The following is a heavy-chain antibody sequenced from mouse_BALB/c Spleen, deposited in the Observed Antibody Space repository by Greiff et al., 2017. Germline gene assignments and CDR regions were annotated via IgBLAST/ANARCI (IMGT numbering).Heavy chain of an antibody. CDR2: ISSGGSYT. D-gene: IGHD1-2*01. Sequence: EVQLVESGGGLVKPGGSLKLSCAASGFTFSSYAMSWVRQSPEKRLEWVAEISSGGSYTYYPDTVTGRFTISRDNAKNTLYLEMSSLRSEDTAMYYCARDYGYFLDYWGQGTSVTVSS. CDR1: GFTFSSYA. V-gene: IGHV5-9-4*01. CDR3: ARDYGYFLDY. J-gene: IGHJ4*01.